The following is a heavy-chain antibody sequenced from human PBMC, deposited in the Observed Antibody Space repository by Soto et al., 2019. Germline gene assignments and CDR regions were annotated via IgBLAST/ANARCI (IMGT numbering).Heavy chain of an antibody. D-gene: IGHD2-8*02. CDR3: AVDCTSAIGDDCIDC. Sequence: EVQLLESGGGLVQPGGSLRLSCSASGFTFSGHGMSWVRQAPGKGLEWVSTIIPSGGSTFYADSVKGRFTISRDNSKNTLYLQMNSLRAEDTAVYYCAVDCTSAIGDDCIDCWGQGALVTVSS. CDR1: GFTFSGHG. V-gene: IGHV3-23*01. J-gene: IGHJ4*02. CDR2: IIPSGGST.